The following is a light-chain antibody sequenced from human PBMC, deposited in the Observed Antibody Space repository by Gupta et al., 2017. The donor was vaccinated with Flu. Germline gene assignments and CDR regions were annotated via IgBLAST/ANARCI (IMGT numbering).Light chain of an antibody. CDR2: TAL. Sequence: DIQMTQSPSSLSASVGDTVTITCRASQSITKDLNWYQQKPGKAPKVLIFTALSLQNGVPSRFSGSGSGTDFTLTITSLQPEDSATYYCQQSYSTPPTFGQGTKLEI. J-gene: IGKJ2*01. CDR1: QSITKD. CDR3: QQSYSTPPT. V-gene: IGKV1-39*01.